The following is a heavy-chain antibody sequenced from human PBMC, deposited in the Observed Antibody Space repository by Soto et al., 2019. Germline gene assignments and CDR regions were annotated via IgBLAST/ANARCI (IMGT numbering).Heavy chain of an antibody. Sequence: GESLKISCAASGFTFSSYSMNWVRQAPGKGLEWVSYISSSSSTIYYADSVKGRFTISRDNAKNSLYLQMNSLRDEDTAVYYCARDSGGYTPRFGSWGQGTLVTVSS. D-gene: IGHD2-15*01. CDR3: ARDSGGYTPRFGS. V-gene: IGHV3-48*02. CDR1: GFTFSSYS. CDR2: ISSSSSTI. J-gene: IGHJ5*02.